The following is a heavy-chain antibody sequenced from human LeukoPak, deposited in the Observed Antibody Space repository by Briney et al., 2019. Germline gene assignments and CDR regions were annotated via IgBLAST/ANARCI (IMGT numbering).Heavy chain of an antibody. CDR2: ISWNSGSI. CDR3: AKDGGGWLRMGPYFDY. V-gene: IGHV3-9*01. CDR1: GFTFSSYS. Sequence: GGSLRLSCAASGFTFSSYSMNWVRQAPGKGLEWVSGISWNSGSIGYADSVKGRFTISRDNAKNSLYLQTNSLRAEDTALYYCAKDGGGWLRMGPYFDYWGQGTLVTVSS. J-gene: IGHJ4*02. D-gene: IGHD5-12*01.